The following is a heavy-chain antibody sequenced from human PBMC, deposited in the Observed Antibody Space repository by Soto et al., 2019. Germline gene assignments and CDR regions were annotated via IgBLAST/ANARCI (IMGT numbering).Heavy chain of an antibody. CDR2: ISAYNGNT. CDR3: ARTVTTNDWYFDL. D-gene: IGHD4-17*01. CDR1: GYTFTSYG. Sequence: EASVKVSCEASGYTFTSYGISWVRRAPGQGLEWMGWISAYNGNTNYAQKLQGRVTMTTDTSTSTAYMGLRSLRSDDTAVYYCARTVTTNDWYFDLWGRGTLVTVSS. V-gene: IGHV1-18*01. J-gene: IGHJ2*01.